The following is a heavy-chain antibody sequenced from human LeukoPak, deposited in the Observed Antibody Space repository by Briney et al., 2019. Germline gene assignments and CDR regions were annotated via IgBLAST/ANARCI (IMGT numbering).Heavy chain of an antibody. CDR2: INSDGSST. V-gene: IGHV3-74*01. CDR3: ARARCSRASCNTESDY. CDR1: RFILSPHC. D-gene: IGHD2/OR15-2a*01. Sequence: PGGSLRLSCSSSRFILSPHCIHGVRQSPGKGLVCVSRINSDGSSTTYADSVKGRFTISRDNTKNTLYLQMNILRAEDTAVYYCARARCSRASCNTESDYWGQGTLVTVSS. J-gene: IGHJ4*02.